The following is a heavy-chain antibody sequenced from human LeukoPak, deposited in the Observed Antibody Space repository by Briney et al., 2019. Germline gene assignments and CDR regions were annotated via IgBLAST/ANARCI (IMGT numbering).Heavy chain of an antibody. CDR3: ARRLPGYYDFWSGYYGH. CDR1: GGTFSSYA. D-gene: IGHD3-3*01. V-gene: IGHV1-69*13. CDR2: IIPIFGTA. Sequence: VASVKVSCKASGGTFSSYAISWVRQAPGQGLEWMGGIIPIFGTANYAQKFQGRVTITADESTSTAYMELSSLRSEDTAVYYCARRLPGYYDFWSGYYGHWGQGTLVTVSS. J-gene: IGHJ4*02.